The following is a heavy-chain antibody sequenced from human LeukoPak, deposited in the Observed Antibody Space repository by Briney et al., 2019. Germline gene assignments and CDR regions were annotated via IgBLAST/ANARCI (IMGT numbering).Heavy chain of an antibody. Sequence: GGSLRLSCAASGFTFSSYWMHWVRQAPGKGLEWVAVISYDGSNKYYADSVKGRFTISRDNSKNTLYLQMDSLRDEDTAVYYCAENRGVAWGQGTMVTVSS. V-gene: IGHV3-30*18. D-gene: IGHD3-10*01. J-gene: IGHJ3*01. CDR1: GFTFSSYW. CDR2: ISYDGSNK. CDR3: AENRGVA.